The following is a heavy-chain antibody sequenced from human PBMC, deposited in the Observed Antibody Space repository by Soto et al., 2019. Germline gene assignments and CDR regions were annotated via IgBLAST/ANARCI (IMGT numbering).Heavy chain of an antibody. V-gene: IGHV4-34*01. Sequence: SETLSLTCAVYGGSFSGYYWSWIRQPPGKGLEWIGEINHSGSTNYNPSLKSRVTISVDTSKNQFSLKLSSVTAADTAVYYCARFRTEHSSSWDHYYYGMDVWGQGTTVTVSS. J-gene: IGHJ6*02. CDR2: INHSGST. D-gene: IGHD6-13*01. CDR1: GGSFSGYY. CDR3: ARFRTEHSSSWDHYYYGMDV.